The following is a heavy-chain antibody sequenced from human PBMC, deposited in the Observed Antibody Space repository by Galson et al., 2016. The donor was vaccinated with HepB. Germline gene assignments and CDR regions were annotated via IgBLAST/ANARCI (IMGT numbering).Heavy chain of an antibody. D-gene: IGHD1-1*01. CDR2: INHSATT. CDR1: GGSFSGYY. J-gene: IGHJ4*02. V-gene: IGHV4-34*01. Sequence: SETLSLTCVVYGGSFSGYYWTWVRQPPGKGLEWIGEINHSATTDCNPSLKSRVTLSVDTSKKQFSLNLTSVTAADTGVYYCVVRPLIVSAEGITTIEGDFWGQGALVTVST. CDR3: VVRPLIVSAEGITTIEGDF.